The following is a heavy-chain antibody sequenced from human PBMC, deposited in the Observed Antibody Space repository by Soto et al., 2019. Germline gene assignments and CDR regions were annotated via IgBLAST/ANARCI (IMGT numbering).Heavy chain of an antibody. J-gene: IGHJ4*02. V-gene: IGHV1-69*12. Sequence: QVQLVQSGAEVKKPGSSVKVSCKASGGTFSNYAISWVRQAPGQGLEWMGGIIPIFGTANYAQKFQGRVTITADESTSTAYMGLSSLRSEDTAVYYCAGGARYSYGKDYFDYWGQGTLVTVSS. CDR1: GGTFSNYA. CDR3: AGGARYSYGKDYFDY. D-gene: IGHD5-18*01. CDR2: IIPIFGTA.